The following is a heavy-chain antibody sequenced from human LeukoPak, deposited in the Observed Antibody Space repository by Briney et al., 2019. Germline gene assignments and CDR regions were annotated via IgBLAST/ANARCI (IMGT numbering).Heavy chain of an antibody. CDR2: IYYSGST. D-gene: IGHD1-20*01. CDR3: ARHRYNWNGYYYYGMDV. J-gene: IGHJ6*02. V-gene: IGHV4-39*01. CDR1: GGSISSSSYY. Sequence: SETLSLTCTVSGGSISSSSYYWGWIRQPPGKGLEWIVSIYYSGSTYYNPSLKSRVTISVDTSKNQFSLKLSSVTAADTAVYYCARHRYNWNGYYYYGMDVWGQGTTVTVSS.